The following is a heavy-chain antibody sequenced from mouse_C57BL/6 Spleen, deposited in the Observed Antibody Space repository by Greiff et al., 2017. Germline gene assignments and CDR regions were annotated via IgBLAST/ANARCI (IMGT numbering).Heavy chain of an antibody. V-gene: IGHV5-4*03. Sequence: DVKLVESGGGLVKPGGSLKLSCAASGFTFSSYAMSWVRQTPEKRLEWVATISDGGSYTDYPDNVKGRFTISRDNAKNNLYLQMSHLKSEDTAMYYCARGYGSSYFFAYWGQGTLVTVSA. CDR2: ISDGGSYT. CDR1: GFTFSSYA. CDR3: ARGYGSSYFFAY. D-gene: IGHD1-1*01. J-gene: IGHJ3*01.